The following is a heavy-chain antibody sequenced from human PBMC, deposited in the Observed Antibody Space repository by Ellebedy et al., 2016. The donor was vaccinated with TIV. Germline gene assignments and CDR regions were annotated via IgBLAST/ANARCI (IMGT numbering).Heavy chain of an antibody. V-gene: IGHV3-23*01. CDR2: ITESGCNT. D-gene: IGHD4-23*01. Sequence: GESLKISCAASGLTFSSHAMSWVRQAPGKGLEWVSSITESGCNTYYADSVKGRFTISRDNSKDTLYLQMNSLRAEDTAIYYCARDPVGVGPAFDVWGQGTTVTVSS. CDR3: ARDPVGVGPAFDV. J-gene: IGHJ6*02. CDR1: GLTFSSHA.